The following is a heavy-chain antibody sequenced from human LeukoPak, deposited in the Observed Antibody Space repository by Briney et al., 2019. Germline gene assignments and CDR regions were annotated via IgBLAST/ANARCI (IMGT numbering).Heavy chain of an antibody. J-gene: IGHJ1*01. CDR2: IYYSGRT. Sequence: SETLSLTCSMSGDSVSRSDSYWDWVRQPPGKGLEWIGTIYYSGRTYYSPSLKSRVTMSVDPSNNQFSLNLRSVTAADTALYYCARRRYYDGSGYLGWGDGTLLSVSS. CDR3: ARRRYYDGSGYLG. D-gene: IGHD3-22*01. CDR1: GDSVSRSDSY. V-gene: IGHV4-39*01.